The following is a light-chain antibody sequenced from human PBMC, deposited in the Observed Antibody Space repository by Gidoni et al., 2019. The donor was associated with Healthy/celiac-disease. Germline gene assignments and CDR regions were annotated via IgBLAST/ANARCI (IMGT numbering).Light chain of an antibody. J-gene: IGKJ3*01. V-gene: IGKV1-39*01. CDR1: QSISSY. CDR3: QQSYSTPFT. CDR2: AAS. Sequence: IQMTQSPSSLSASVGDRVTITCRASQSISSYLNWYQQKPGKAPKLLIYAASSLQSGVPSRCSGGGSATDFTLIISSLQPEDFATYYCQQSYSTPFTFGPGTKVDIK.